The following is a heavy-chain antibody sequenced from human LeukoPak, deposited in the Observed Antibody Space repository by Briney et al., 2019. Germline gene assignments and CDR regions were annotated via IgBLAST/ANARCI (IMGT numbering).Heavy chain of an antibody. CDR1: GGSISGYY. CDR2: IYTSGTT. D-gene: IGHD3-22*01. CDR3: VRDDVQYYYDSSGYSDAFDI. V-gene: IGHV4-4*07. Sequence: SETLSLTCTVSGGSISGYYWSWIRQPAGKGLEWIGRIYTSGTTHDNPSLKSRVTMSVDTSKNQVSLKVSSVTAADTAVYYCVRDDVQYYYDSSGYSDAFDIWGQGTMVTVSS. J-gene: IGHJ3*02.